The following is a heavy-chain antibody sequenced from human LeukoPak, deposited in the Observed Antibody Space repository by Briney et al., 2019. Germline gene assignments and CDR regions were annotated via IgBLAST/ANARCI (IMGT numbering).Heavy chain of an antibody. Sequence: NPSETLSLTCSVSGVSISSGNYYWTWIRQPAGKGLQWIGRIFTGGSTNYNPSLQSRVTISMDTSKSQVSLRLRSVTAADAAVYYCARVVSSVYYYMDVWGKGTSVAVSS. CDR1: GVSISSGNYY. D-gene: IGHD2/OR15-2a*01. CDR2: IFTGGST. CDR3: ARVVSSVYYYMDV. V-gene: IGHV4-61*02. J-gene: IGHJ6*03.